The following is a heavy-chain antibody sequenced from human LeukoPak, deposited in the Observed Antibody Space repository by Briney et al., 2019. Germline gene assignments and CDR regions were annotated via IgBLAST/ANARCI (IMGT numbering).Heavy chain of an antibody. CDR2: ISYDGSNK. CDR3: AKALLWFGELLEYYYGMDV. Sequence: PGRSLRLSCAASGFTFSSYAMHWVRQAPGKGLEWVAVISYDGSNKYYADSVRGRFTISRDNPKNTLYLQMNSLRAEDTAVYYCAKALLWFGELLEYYYGMDVWGQGTTVTVSS. J-gene: IGHJ6*02. CDR1: GFTFSSYA. V-gene: IGHV3-30*01. D-gene: IGHD3-10*01.